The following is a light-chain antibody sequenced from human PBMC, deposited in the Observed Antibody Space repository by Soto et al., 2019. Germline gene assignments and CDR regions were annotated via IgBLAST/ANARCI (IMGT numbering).Light chain of an antibody. CDR1: QSVTYSF. V-gene: IGKV3-20*01. CDR2: GAA. CDR3: HQYGTSTWT. Sequence: EIVLTQSPGTLSLSPREGATLSCRASQSVTYSFLAWYQQKPGQAPRLLIYGAASRATGIPERFSGSGSGTDFTLTISRLEPEDFAVYYCHQYGTSTWTFGQGTKVEI. J-gene: IGKJ1*01.